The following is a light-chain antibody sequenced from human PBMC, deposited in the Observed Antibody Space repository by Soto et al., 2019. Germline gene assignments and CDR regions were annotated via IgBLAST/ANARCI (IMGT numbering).Light chain of an antibody. CDR2: DVT. J-gene: IGLJ1*01. CDR3: SSYTTRNTEV. V-gene: IGLV2-14*03. CDR1: SSDVGAFNY. Sequence: SVLTQPASVSGSTGQSISISCIGTSSDVGAFNYVSWYQHHPGKAPQLIIYDVTSRPSGVSNRFSASKSGNTASLTISGLQAEDEADYYCSSYTTRNTEVFGTGTKVTVL.